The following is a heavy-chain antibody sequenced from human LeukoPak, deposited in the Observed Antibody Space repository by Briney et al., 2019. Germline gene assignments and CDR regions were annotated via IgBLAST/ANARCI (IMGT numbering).Heavy chain of an antibody. J-gene: IGHJ4*02. CDR1: AFTFSFYA. D-gene: IGHD6-13*01. CDR2: ISGSGDST. CDR3: ARVLPASSWIDY. Sequence: GGSLRLSCAASAFTFSFYAMSWVRQAPGKGLEWVSRISGSGDSTDYADSVKGRFTISRDNSKNTLYLQMNSLRAEDTAVYYCARVLPASSWIDYWGQGTLVTVSS. V-gene: IGHV3-23*01.